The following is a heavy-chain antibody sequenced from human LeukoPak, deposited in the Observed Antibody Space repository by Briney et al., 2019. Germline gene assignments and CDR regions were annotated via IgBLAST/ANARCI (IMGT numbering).Heavy chain of an antibody. Sequence: SETLSLTCTVSGGSISSYYWSWIRQPPGKGLEWIGYTYYSGSTNYNPSLKSRVTISVDTSKNQFSLKLSSVTAADTAVYYCARDLSSSWYGDYYYMDVWGKGTTVTVSS. CDR1: GGSISSYY. J-gene: IGHJ6*03. CDR2: TYYSGST. D-gene: IGHD6-13*01. V-gene: IGHV4-59*01. CDR3: ARDLSSSWYGDYYYMDV.